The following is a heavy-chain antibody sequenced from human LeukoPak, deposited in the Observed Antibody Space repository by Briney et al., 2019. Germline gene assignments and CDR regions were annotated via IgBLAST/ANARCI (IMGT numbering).Heavy chain of an antibody. J-gene: IGHJ4*02. CDR2: IFYSGDT. CDR3: ARQPYMLGAYYFDY. Sequence: SETLSLTCTVSGASMKSYYWSWIRQPPGKGLEWIGYIFYSGDTNYNPSLNSRVTVSVDTSKSQCSLNLRSVTAADTAVYYCARQPYMLGAYYFDYWDQGTLVTVSS. D-gene: IGHD1-26*01. V-gene: IGHV4-59*08. CDR1: GASMKSYY.